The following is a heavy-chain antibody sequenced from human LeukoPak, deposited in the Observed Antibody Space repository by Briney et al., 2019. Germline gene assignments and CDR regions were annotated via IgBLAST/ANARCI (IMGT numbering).Heavy chain of an antibody. D-gene: IGHD6-13*01. CDR3: AKARIAAAGKSLFDY. Sequence: GGSLRLSCAASGFTFSSYAMSWVRQAPGKGLEWVSAISGSGGSTYYADSVKGRFTISRDNSKNTLYLQMNSLRAEDTAVNYCAKARIAAAGKSLFDYWGQGTLVTVSS. CDR1: GFTFSSYA. J-gene: IGHJ4*02. CDR2: ISGSGGST. V-gene: IGHV3-23*01.